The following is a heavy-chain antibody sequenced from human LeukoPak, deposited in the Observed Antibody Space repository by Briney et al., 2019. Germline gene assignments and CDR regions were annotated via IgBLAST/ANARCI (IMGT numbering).Heavy chain of an antibody. CDR3: ARGTPIAARHREWFDP. Sequence: SETLSLTCTVSGGSVSSGSYYWSWIRQPPGKGLGWIGYIYFSGNTNYNPSLKSRVTISVDTSKNQFSLKLSSVTAADTAVYYCARGTPIAARHREWFDPWGQGTLVTVSS. J-gene: IGHJ5*02. D-gene: IGHD6-6*01. CDR2: IYFSGNT. CDR1: GGSVSSGSYY. V-gene: IGHV4-61*01.